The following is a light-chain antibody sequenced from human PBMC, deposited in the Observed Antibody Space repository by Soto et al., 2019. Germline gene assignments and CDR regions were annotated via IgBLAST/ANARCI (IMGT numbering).Light chain of an antibody. Sequence: SYELTQPPSVSVAPGQTARITCGGNDIGSYSVHWYQRRPGQAPVLVVYDDSDRPSGIPERFSGSNSGNTATLAISRVEVGDEADYYCQVWDSSSDHAVFGGGTKLTVL. CDR3: QVWDSSSDHAV. CDR1: DIGSYS. V-gene: IGLV3-21*02. CDR2: DDS. J-gene: IGLJ2*01.